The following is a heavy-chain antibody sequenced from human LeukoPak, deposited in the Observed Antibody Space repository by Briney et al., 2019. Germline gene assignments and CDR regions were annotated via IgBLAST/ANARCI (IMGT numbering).Heavy chain of an antibody. CDR1: GYTFTSYD. D-gene: IGHD5-18*01. V-gene: IGHV1-8*01. CDR2: MNPNSGNT. J-gene: IGHJ4*02. Sequence: VASVKVSCKASGYTFTSYDINWVRQATGQGLEWMGWMNPNSGNTGYAQKFQGRVTMTRNTSISTAYMELSSLRSEDTAVYYCARGRGYSYGRRYYFDYWGQGTLVTVSS. CDR3: ARGRGYSYGRRYYFDY.